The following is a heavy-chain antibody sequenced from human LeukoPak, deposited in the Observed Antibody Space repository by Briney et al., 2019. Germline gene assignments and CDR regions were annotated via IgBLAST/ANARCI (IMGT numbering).Heavy chain of an antibody. CDR1: GFTFSSSA. CDR3: ARKVYHRFDY. D-gene: IGHD2-2*01. J-gene: IGHJ4*02. CDR2: ISNNGGYT. V-gene: IGHV3-23*01. Sequence: GGSLRLSCAASGFTFSSSAMSWVRQAPGKGLEWVSAISNNGGYTYYADSVQGRFTISRDNSKSTLCLQMNSLRADDTAVYYCARKVYHRFDYWGQGTLVTVSS.